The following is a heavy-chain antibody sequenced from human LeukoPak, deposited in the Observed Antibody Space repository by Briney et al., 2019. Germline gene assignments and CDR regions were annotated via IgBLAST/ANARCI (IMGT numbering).Heavy chain of an antibody. Sequence: GGSLRLSCAASGFTFSNYWMHWVRQAPGKGLVWVSRINSDGNRTNYADFVKGRFTISRDNAKNTLYLQMSSLRAEDTAVYYCAKAGAVRFDPWGQGTLVTVSS. CDR1: GFTFSNYW. D-gene: IGHD3-10*01. CDR3: AKAGAVRFDP. CDR2: INSDGNRT. J-gene: IGHJ5*02. V-gene: IGHV3-74*01.